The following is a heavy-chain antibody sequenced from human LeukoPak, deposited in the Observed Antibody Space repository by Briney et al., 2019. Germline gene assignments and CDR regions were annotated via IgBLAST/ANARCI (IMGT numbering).Heavy chain of an antibody. J-gene: IGHJ4*02. CDR1: GGSISTYY. CDR2: IYSDGST. D-gene: IGHD3-22*01. CDR3: ARLLSSGRSDY. V-gene: IGHV4-59*01. Sequence: KPSETLSLTCTVSGGSISTYYWTWIRQPPGKGLEWLGYIYSDGSTNYNPSLKSRLTISVDTSKNQFSLKLSSVIAADTAIYYCARLLSSGRSDYWGQGTLVTVSS.